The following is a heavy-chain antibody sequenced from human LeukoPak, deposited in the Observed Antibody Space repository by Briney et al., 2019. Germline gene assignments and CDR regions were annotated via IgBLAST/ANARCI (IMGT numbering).Heavy chain of an antibody. CDR3: ARTSSGY. D-gene: IGHD6-19*01. Sequence: SSETLSLTCTVSGGSVTSYYWSWIRQPPGKGLEWIGYIYYSGSTNYNPSLKSRVTISVDTSKNQFSLKLSSVTAADTAVYYCARTSSGYWGQGTLVTVSS. J-gene: IGHJ4*02. CDR2: IYYSGST. CDR1: GGSVTSYY. V-gene: IGHV4-59*08.